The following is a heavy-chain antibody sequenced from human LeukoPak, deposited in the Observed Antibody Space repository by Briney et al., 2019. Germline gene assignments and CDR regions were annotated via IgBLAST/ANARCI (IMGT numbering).Heavy chain of an antibody. CDR3: AKDADQLLSGYYFYY. CDR1: GFTFSSYG. J-gene: IGHJ4*02. D-gene: IGHD2-2*01. V-gene: IGHV3-30*18. CDR2: ISYVGSNK. Sequence: GESLTLSCSASGFTFSSYGMHWVRQAPGKGLEWVAVISYVGSNKYYADSVKGPFTISRDNSKDPLYLQMHSLRAEDTAVYYCAKDADQLLSGYYFYYCGQGTLVTVSS.